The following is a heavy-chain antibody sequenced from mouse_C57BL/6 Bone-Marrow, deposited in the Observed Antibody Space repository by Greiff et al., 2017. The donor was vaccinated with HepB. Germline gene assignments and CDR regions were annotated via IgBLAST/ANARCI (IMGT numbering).Heavy chain of an antibody. V-gene: IGHV1-64*01. CDR3: AREDYGSSYRFDY. CDR2: IHPNSGST. D-gene: IGHD1-1*01. Sequence: QVQLQQSGAELVKPGASVKLSCKASGYTFTSYWMHWVKQRPGQGLEWIGMIHPNSGSTNYNEKFKSKATLTVDKSSSTAYMQLSSLTSEDSAVYHSAREDYGSSYRFDYWGQGTALPSPS. CDR1: GYTFTSYW. J-gene: IGHJ2*01.